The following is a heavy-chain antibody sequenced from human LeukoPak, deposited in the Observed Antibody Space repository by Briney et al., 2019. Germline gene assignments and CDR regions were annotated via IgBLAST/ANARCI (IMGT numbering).Heavy chain of an antibody. CDR1: GFSFSDHY. J-gene: IGHJ4*02. CDR3: TRVRLGAATRYFDY. D-gene: IGHD1-26*01. CDR2: IKNKANSYGT. Sequence: GGSLRLSCAASGFSFSDHYMDWVRLAPGKGLEWVGPIKNKANSYGTDYAASVKGRFTLSRDDSKDSLYLQMNSLRSEDTALYYCTRVRLGAATRYFDYWGQGTLVTVSS. V-gene: IGHV3-72*01.